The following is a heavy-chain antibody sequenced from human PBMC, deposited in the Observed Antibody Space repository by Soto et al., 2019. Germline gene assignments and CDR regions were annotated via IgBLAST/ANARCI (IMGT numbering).Heavy chain of an antibody. Sequence: PGGSLRLSCAASGFTFSSYWMSWVRQAPGKGLEWVANIKQDGSEKYYVDSVKGRFTISRDNAKNSLYLQMNSLRAEDTAVYYCAREGTYDFWSGYYFMLDYYYYGMDVWGQGTTVTVSS. V-gene: IGHV3-7*03. D-gene: IGHD3-3*01. CDR1: GFTFSSYW. CDR3: AREGTYDFWSGYYFMLDYYYYGMDV. CDR2: IKQDGSEK. J-gene: IGHJ6*02.